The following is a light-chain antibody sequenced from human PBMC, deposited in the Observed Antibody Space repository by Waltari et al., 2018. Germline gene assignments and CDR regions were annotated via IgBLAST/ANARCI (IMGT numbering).Light chain of an antibody. CDR2: DVS. J-gene: IGLJ1*01. CDR3: TSYTSSHSLV. Sequence: QSSLTQPASVSGSPGQSITISCTGTSRDVGNSDWVSWYQQHPGKAPKVVIFDVSYRPSGCSTRFSGSKTGNTASLTISGLQAEDEADYYCTSYTSSHSLVFGTGTKVTVL. V-gene: IGLV2-14*03. CDR1: SRDVGNSDW.